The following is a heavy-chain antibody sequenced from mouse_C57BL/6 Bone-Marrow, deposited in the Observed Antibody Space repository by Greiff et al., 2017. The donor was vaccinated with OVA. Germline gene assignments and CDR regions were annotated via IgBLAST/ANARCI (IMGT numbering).Heavy chain of an antibody. V-gene: IGHV2-5*01. CDR1: GFSLTSYG. CDR2: IWRGGST. CDR3: AKNRRRYYDYDGYAMDY. D-gene: IGHD2-4*01. Sequence: VKLVESGPGLVQPSQSLSITCTVSGFSLTSYGVHWVRQSPGKGLEWLGVIWRGGSTDYNAAFMSRLSITKDNSKSQVFFKMNSLQADDTAIYYLAKNRRRYYDYDGYAMDYWGQGTSVTVSS. J-gene: IGHJ4*01.